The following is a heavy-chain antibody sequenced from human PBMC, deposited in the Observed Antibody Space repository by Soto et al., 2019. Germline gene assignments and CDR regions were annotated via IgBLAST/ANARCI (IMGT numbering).Heavy chain of an antibody. Sequence: GGSLRLSCAASGFTFSIYAMSFVRQTPGKGLEWVSGISGSGGNTYYAESVKGRFTISRDNSRNTVYLQMNSLRVDDTAVYSCARDKSHTGSCWSVEVFDIWGQGTMVTVAS. CDR1: GFTFSIYA. D-gene: IGHD6-13*01. CDR2: ISGSGGNT. J-gene: IGHJ3*02. CDR3: ARDKSHTGSCWSVEVFDI. V-gene: IGHV3-23*01.